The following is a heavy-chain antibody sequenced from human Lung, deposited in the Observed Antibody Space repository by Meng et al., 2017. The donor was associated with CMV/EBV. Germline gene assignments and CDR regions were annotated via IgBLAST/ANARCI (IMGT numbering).Heavy chain of an antibody. J-gene: IGHJ2*01. CDR1: GLTVSGND. D-gene: IGHD6-13*01. V-gene: IGHV3-66*02. CDR3: ATFKQQPVGGTYWYADL. CDR2: IHRDGNT. Sequence: ESXKISXAASGLTVSGNDMTWVRQAPGKGLEWVSLIHRDGNTYYGDSVKGRFTSSRDNSMNTLYLQMNSLKTEDTAVYYCATFKQQPVGGTYWYADLWGRGTLVTVSS.